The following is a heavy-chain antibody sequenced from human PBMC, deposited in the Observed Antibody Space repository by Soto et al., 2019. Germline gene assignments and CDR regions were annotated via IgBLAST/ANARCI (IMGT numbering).Heavy chain of an antibody. J-gene: IGHJ5*02. V-gene: IGHV1-18*01. CDR3: ARDQGFRVVINSNWFDP. D-gene: IGHD2-21*01. CDR1: GYTFSRYG. CDR2: ISAYNGNT. Sequence: GASVKVSCKXSGYTFSRYGITWVRQAPGQGLEWMGWISAYNGNTNSAEKLRGRLTMTTDASTTTAYMELRSLRSDDTAIYYCARDQGFRVVINSNWFDPWGQGTLVTVSS.